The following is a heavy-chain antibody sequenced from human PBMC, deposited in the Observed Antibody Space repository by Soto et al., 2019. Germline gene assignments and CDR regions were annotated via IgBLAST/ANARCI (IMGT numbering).Heavy chain of an antibody. CDR3: AKDRQWLPFDY. J-gene: IGHJ4*02. CDR2: ISYDGSNK. CDR1: GFTFSSYG. V-gene: IGHV3-30*18. Sequence: QVQLVASGGGVVQPGRSLRLSCAASGFTFSSYGMHWVRQAPGKGLEWVAVISYDGSNKDYADSVKGRFTISRDNSKNTLDLQMNSLRAEDTAVYYCAKDRQWLPFDYWGKGTLVTVSS. D-gene: IGHD6-19*01.